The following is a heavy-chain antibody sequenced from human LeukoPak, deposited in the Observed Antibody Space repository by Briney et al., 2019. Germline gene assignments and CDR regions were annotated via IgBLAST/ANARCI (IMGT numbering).Heavy chain of an antibody. CDR1: GCTFSHAW. D-gene: IGHD3-10*01. Sequence: GGSLRLSCAASGCTFSHAWLTWVRQAAGRGLEWVGRIKSNTDGGTPDYATPVKGRFTISRDDSRTTLFLHVNSVSTEDTAVYYCATVQFALTMSFDYWGQGTLVTVSS. CDR3: ATVQFALTMSFDY. V-gene: IGHV3-15*01. CDR2: IKSNTDGGTP. J-gene: IGHJ4*02.